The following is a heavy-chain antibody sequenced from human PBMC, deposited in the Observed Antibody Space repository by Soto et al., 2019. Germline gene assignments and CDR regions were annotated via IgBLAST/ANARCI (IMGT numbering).Heavy chain of an antibody. J-gene: IGHJ4*02. V-gene: IGHV1-18*01. CDR2: ISVYNGNT. Sequence: QVQLVQSGAEVKKPGASVKVSCKASGYTFTNHGISWVRQAPGQGLEWMGWISVYNGNTNYAQKFQGRVTMTTDTSTSTAYMELRSLRSDDTAVYYCARDISGLLGFIADYWGQGTLVTVSS. CDR3: ARDISGLLGFIADY. D-gene: IGHD3-22*01. CDR1: GYTFTNHG.